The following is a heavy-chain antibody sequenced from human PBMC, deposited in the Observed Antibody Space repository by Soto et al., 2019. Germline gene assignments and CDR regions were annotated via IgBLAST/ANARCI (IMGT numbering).Heavy chain of an antibody. V-gene: IGHV3-9*01. J-gene: IGHJ1*01. Sequence: SLRLSCAASGFIFENHAMHWVRQVPGKGLEWVAGIGWNSDKIGYADSVKGRFSISRDNAKSSLYLEMNGLRTEDTALYFCAKDSASSWSEYFRYWGRGTLVTVSS. CDR1: GFIFENHA. CDR2: IGWNSDKI. D-gene: IGHD6-13*01. CDR3: AKDSASSWSEYFRY.